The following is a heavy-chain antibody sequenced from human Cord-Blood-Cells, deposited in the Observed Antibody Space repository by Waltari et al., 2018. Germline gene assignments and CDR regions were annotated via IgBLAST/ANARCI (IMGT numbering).Heavy chain of an antibody. CDR3: ATDSDLSYYYYGMDV. CDR2: VDPEDGET. D-gene: IGHD3-10*01. Sequence: QVPLVQSAAEVTKPGASVKVSCKVPGYTLTESSMPWLRPAPGKGLEGMGGVDPEDGETIYAQKFQGRVTMTEYTATDTAYMELSSLRSEDTAVYYCATDSDLSYYYYGMDVWGQGTTVTVSS. V-gene: IGHV1-24*01. J-gene: IGHJ6*02. CDR1: GYTLTESS.